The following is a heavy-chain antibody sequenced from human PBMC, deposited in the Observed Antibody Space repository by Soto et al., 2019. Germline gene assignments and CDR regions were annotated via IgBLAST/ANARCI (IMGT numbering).Heavy chain of an antibody. D-gene: IGHD3-22*01. V-gene: IGHV3-30*18. Sequence: QVQLVESGGGVVQPGRSLRLSCAASGFTFSSYGMHWVRQAPGKGLEWVAVISYDGSNKYYADSVKGRFTISRDNSKNPLYLQMNSLRAEDAAVYYCAKDRVTMIVVAPFDYWGQGPLVTVSS. CDR2: ISYDGSNK. CDR3: AKDRVTMIVVAPFDY. CDR1: GFTFSSYG. J-gene: IGHJ4*02.